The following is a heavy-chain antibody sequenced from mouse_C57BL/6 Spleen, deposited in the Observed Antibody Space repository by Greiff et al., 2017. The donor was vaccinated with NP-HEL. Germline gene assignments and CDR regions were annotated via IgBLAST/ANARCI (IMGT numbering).Heavy chain of an antibody. D-gene: IGHD4-1*01. Sequence: DVHLVESGGGLVKPGGSLKLSCAASGFTFSDSGMHWVRQAPEKGLEWVAYISSGSSTIYYADTVKGRFTISRDNAKNTLFLQMTRLRSEDTAMYYCARRLGLFDYWGQGTTLTVSS. CDR2: ISSGSSTI. CDR3: ARRLGLFDY. CDR1: GFTFSDSG. V-gene: IGHV5-17*01. J-gene: IGHJ2*01.